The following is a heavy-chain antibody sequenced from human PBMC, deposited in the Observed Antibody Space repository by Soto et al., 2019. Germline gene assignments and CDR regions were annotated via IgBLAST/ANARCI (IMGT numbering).Heavy chain of an antibody. V-gene: IGHV3-23*01. D-gene: IGHD2-15*01. J-gene: IGHJ3*02. Sequence: GGSLRLSCAASGFTFSSYAMSWVRQAPGKGLEWVSAISGSGGSTYYADSVKGRFTISRDNSNNTLYLQMNSLRAEETAVYYSAKDLGGSPSWVGAFDIWGQGTMVTVSS. CDR3: AKDLGGSPSWVGAFDI. CDR1: GFTFSSYA. CDR2: ISGSGGST.